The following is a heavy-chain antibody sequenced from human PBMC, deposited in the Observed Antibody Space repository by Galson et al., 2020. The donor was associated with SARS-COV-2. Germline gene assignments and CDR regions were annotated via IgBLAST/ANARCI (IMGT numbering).Heavy chain of an antibody. CDR1: GFTFSSYG. Sequence: GGSLRLSCAASGFTFSSYGMHWVRQAPGKGLEWVAVISYDGSNKYYADSVKGRFTISRDNSKNTLYLQMNSLRAEDTAVYYCAKEYYDILTGYYGVPDYWGQGTLVTVSS. CDR3: AKEYYDILTGYYGVPDY. J-gene: IGHJ4*02. V-gene: IGHV3-30*18. D-gene: IGHD3-9*01. CDR2: ISYDGSNK.